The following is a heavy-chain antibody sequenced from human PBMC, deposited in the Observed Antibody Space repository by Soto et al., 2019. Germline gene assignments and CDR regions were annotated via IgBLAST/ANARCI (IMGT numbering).Heavy chain of an antibody. V-gene: IGHV3-21*02. Sequence: EVQLVESGGGLVKPGGSLRLSCAASGFTFSGFSMNWVRQAPGKGLEWVSSVTSSPSSMSYADSVKGRFTISRDDAKDSLFLQMNSLRADDTAVYYCAREADFASSGYVLDYWGLGTLVTVSS. CDR2: VTSSPSSM. CDR1: GFTFSGFS. J-gene: IGHJ4*02. CDR3: AREADFASSGYVLDY. D-gene: IGHD3-22*01.